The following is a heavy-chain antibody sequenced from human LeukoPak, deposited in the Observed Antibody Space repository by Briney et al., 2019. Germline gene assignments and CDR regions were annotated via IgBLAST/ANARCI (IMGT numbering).Heavy chain of an antibody. CDR2: INSDGSST. V-gene: IGHV3-74*01. Sequence: GGSLRLSCAASGFTFSVYWMHWVRQAPGRGLVWVSLINSDGSSTRYADSVKGRFTISRDNAKNTLYLQMNSLRAEDSAVYYCARGKAVAGTFSWFDPWGQGTLVTVSS. D-gene: IGHD6-19*01. CDR1: GFTFSVYW. CDR3: ARGKAVAGTFSWFDP. J-gene: IGHJ5*02.